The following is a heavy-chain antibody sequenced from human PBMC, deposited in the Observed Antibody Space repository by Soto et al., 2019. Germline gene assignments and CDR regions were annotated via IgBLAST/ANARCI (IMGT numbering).Heavy chain of an antibody. CDR3: AKDGYDILTGYHDY. J-gene: IGHJ4*02. D-gene: IGHD3-9*01. CDR2: ISGSGGST. Sequence: GGSLRLSCAASGFTFSSYAMSWVRQAPGKGLEWVSAISGSGGSTYYADSVKGRFTISRDNSKNTLYLQMNSLRAEDTAVYYCAKDGYDILTGYHDYWGQGTLVTVSS. CDR1: GFTFSSYA. V-gene: IGHV3-23*01.